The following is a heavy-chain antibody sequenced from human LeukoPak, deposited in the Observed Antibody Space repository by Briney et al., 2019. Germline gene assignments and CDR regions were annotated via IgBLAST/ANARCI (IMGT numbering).Heavy chain of an antibody. D-gene: IGHD5-24*01. CDR3: ARVVDGYNYGAFDI. CDR1: GYTFTDYY. Sequence: ASVKVSRKASGYTFTDYYIHWVRQAPGQGLEWMGWINPNSGGTNYARRFQGRVTMTRDASISTAYTELSSLRSDDTAVYYCARVVDGYNYGAFDIWGQGTVVTVSS. J-gene: IGHJ3*02. V-gene: IGHV1-2*02. CDR2: INPNSGGT.